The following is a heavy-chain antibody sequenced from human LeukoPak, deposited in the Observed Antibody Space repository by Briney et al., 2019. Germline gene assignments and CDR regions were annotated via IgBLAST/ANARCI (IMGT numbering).Heavy chain of an antibody. D-gene: IGHD3-10*01. V-gene: IGHV4-34*01. CDR2: INHSGST. J-gene: IGHJ4*02. CDR1: GGSFSGYY. CDR3: ARTGGSGSKFDY. Sequence: SETLSLTCAVYGGSFSGYYWSWIRQPPGKGLEWIGKINHSGSTNYNPSLKSRVTISVDTSKNQFSLKLSSVTAADTAVYYCARTGGSGSKFDYWGQGTLVTVSS.